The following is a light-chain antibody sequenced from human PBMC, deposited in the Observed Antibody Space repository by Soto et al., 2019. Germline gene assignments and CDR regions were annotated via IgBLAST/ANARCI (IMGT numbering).Light chain of an antibody. J-gene: IGKJ1*01. CDR3: QQYHSYWT. V-gene: IGKV1-5*01. CDR2: DAS. CDR1: QSISSY. Sequence: DIQMTQSPSLLSASVGDRVTITCRASQSISSYLNWYQQKPGKAPKLLIYDASSLESGVPQRFSGSGSGTEFTLTISSLQTDDFSTYYCQQYHSYWTFGQGTKVDI.